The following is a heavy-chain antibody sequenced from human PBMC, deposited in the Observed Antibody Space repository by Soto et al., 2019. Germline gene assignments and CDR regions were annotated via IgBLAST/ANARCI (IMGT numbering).Heavy chain of an antibody. CDR1: GGSIKNTGAN. J-gene: IGHJ5*02. CDR2: VYYTGTT. D-gene: IGHD1-26*01. V-gene: IGHV4-39*01. CDR3: ATHTSGSRNGPHT. Sequence: QLQLQESGPGLVKPSETLSLTCTVSGGSIKNTGANWGWVRQPPGKGLEWIGSVYYTGTTYYNPSLRSRVTISIDTSKNQYSLILNSVAVADTAVYYCATHTSGSRNGPHTWGQGTLVTVSS.